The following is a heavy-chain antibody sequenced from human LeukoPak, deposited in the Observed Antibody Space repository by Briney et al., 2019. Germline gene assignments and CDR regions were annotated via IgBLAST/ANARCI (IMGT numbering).Heavy chain of an antibody. D-gene: IGHD3-22*01. CDR3: AEDLSSSGYYPISYFDY. CDR1: GFTFSSYG. J-gene: IGHJ4*02. Sequence: GGSLRLSCAASGFTFSSYGMHWVRQAPGKGLEWVAVISYDGSNKYYADPVKGRFTISRDNSKNTLYLQMNSLRAEDTAVYYCAEDLSSSGYYPISYFDYWGQGTLVTVSS. V-gene: IGHV3-30*18. CDR2: ISYDGSNK.